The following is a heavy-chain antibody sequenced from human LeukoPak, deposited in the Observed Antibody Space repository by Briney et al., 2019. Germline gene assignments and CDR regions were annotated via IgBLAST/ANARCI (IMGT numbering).Heavy chain of an antibody. D-gene: IGHD2-15*01. Sequence: SETLSLTCTVSGGSISSSSYYWGWIRQPPGKGLEWIGSIYYSGSTYYNPSLQSRVTISVDTSRNQFSLKLSSVTAADTAVYYCARRLSIAGHAFDIWGQGTMVTVSS. CDR3: ARRLSIAGHAFDI. CDR1: GGSISSSSYY. V-gene: IGHV4-39*07. CDR2: IYYSGST. J-gene: IGHJ3*02.